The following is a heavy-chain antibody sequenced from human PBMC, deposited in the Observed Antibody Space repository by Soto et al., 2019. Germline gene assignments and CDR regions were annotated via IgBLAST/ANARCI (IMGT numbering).Heavy chain of an antibody. V-gene: IGHV4-30-4*01. CDR3: ARTPMTTVTDNWFDP. CDR2: IYYSGST. Sequence: SETLSLTCTVSGGSISSGDYYWSWIRQPPGKGLEWIGYIYYSGSTYYNPSPKSRVTISVDTSKSQFSLKLSSVTAADTAVYYCARTPMTTVTDNWFDPWGQGTLVTVSS. J-gene: IGHJ5*02. CDR1: GGSISSGDYY. D-gene: IGHD4-4*01.